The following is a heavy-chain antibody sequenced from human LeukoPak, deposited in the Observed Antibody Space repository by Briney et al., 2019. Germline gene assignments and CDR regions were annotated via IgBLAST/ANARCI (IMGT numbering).Heavy chain of an antibody. D-gene: IGHD6-19*01. V-gene: IGHV1-2*02. CDR1: GYTFTDCY. Sequence: AASVKVSCKASGYTFTDCYIHWIRQAPGQGLEWMGWINPNSGATNYARKFQGRVTMTRDTSISTAYVELNSLRSDDSAVYYCARRAVAAFGPWFDPWGQGALVTVSS. J-gene: IGHJ5*02. CDR2: INPNSGAT. CDR3: ARRAVAAFGPWFDP.